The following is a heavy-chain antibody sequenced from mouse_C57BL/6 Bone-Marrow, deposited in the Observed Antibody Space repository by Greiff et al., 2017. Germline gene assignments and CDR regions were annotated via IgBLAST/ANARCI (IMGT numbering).Heavy chain of an antibody. CDR3: ARENYYGSSYWFAY. D-gene: IGHD1-1*01. Sequence: QVQLQQSGAELVKPGASVKLSCKASGYTFTSYWMQWVKQRPGQGLEWIGEIDPSDSYTNYNQKFKGKATLTVDTSSSTAYMQLSSLTSEDSAVYYWARENYYGSSYWFAYWGQGTLVTVSA. J-gene: IGHJ3*01. CDR2: IDPSDSYT. V-gene: IGHV1-50*01. CDR1: GYTFTSYW.